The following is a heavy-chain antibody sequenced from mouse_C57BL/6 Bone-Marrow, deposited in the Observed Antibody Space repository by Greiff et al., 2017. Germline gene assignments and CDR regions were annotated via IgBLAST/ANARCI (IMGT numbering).Heavy chain of an antibody. V-gene: IGHV1-47*01. D-gene: IGHD2-1*01. CDR2: FHPYNDDT. CDR3: ARGGNYGGYYFDY. CDR1: GYTFTTYP. J-gene: IGHJ2*01. Sequence: VKLLESVAELVKPGASVKMSCKASGYTFTTYPIEWMKQNHGKSLEWIGNFHPYNDDTKYNEKFKGKATLTVEKSSSTVYLELSRLTSDDSAVYYCARGGNYGGYYFDYWGQGTTLTVSS.